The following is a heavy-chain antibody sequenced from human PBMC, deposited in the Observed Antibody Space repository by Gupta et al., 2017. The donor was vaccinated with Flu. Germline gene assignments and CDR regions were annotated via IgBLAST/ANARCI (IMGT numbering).Heavy chain of an antibody. J-gene: IGHJ3*01. CDR1: FRNYG. D-gene: IGHD5-18*01. CDR2: IDTGRGRT. V-gene: IGHV3-23*01. CDR3: GKGVLDTGWSL. Sequence: FRNYGMSWVRQAPGWGLDGISAIDTGRGRTFYADSMQGRFTISIDNSRNSLCLQVKGLRADYTALYYCGKGVLDTGWSLWGQGTMVTVSS.